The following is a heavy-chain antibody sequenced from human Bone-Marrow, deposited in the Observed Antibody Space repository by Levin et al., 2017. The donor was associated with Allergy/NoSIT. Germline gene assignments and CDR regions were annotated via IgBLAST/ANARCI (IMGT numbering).Heavy chain of an antibody. J-gene: IGHJ4*02. CDR1: GFIFSNYA. D-gene: IGHD3-22*01. CDR2: ISGSGGNT. Sequence: GGSLRLSCAASGFIFSNYAMNWVRQAPGKGLEWVSQISGSGGNTHYADSVKGRFTFSRDNSKNTLYLQMNSLRAEDTAVYYCAGYDTSAYHSPFDYWGQGTLVTVAS. CDR3: AGYDTSAYHSPFDY. V-gene: IGHV3-23*01.